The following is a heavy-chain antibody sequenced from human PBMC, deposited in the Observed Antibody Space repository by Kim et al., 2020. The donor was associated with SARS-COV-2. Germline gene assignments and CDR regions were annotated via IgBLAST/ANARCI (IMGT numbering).Heavy chain of an antibody. CDR1: GYTFSGYY. D-gene: IGHD3-16*01. V-gene: IGHV1-2*02. Sequence: ASVKVSCEASGYTFSGYYMHWVRQAPGQGLEWMGWINPNSGGTHYAPKFQGRITMTRDTSISTAYMDLSRLTSDDTAVYYCASFSYTDSPRWGQGTLVSVSS. CDR2: INPNSGGT. CDR3: ASFSYTDSPR. J-gene: IGHJ4*02.